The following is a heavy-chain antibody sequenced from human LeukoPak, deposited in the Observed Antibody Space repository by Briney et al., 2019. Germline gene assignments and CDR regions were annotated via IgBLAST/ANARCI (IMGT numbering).Heavy chain of an antibody. Sequence: GGSLRLSCAVSGFTFSNAWMNWVRQAPGKGLEWVSVVYRAGRTYYADSVKGRFTISRDNSKNTMYLQMNSLRAEDTAVYYCARDLEVRGGAAAGRPYYYYYAMDVWGQGATVTVSS. CDR1: GFTFSNAW. CDR2: VYRAGRT. CDR3: ARDLEVRGGAAAGRPYYYYYAMDV. V-gene: IGHV3-53*01. J-gene: IGHJ6*02. D-gene: IGHD6-13*01.